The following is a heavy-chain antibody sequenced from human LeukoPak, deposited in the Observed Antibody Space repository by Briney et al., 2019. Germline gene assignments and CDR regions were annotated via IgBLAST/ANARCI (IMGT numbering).Heavy chain of an antibody. CDR1: GYTFTSYD. D-gene: IGHD3-3*01. J-gene: IGHJ6*02. CDR2: MNPNSGNT. CDR3: ARGITIFGVVFYGMDV. V-gene: IGHV1-8*01. Sequence: ASVKVSCKASGYTFTSYDINWVRQATGQGLEWMGWMNPNSGNTGYAQKFQGRVTMTRNTSISTAYVELSSLRSEDTAVYYCARGITIFGVVFYGMDVWGQGTTVTVSS.